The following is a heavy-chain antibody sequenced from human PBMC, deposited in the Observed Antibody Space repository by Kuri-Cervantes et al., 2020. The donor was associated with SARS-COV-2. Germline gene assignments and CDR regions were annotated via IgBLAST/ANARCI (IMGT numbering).Heavy chain of an antibody. V-gene: IGHV4-4*07. Sequence: GSLRLSCTVSGGSISSYYWSWIRQPAGKGLEWIGRIYTSGSTNYNPSLKSRVTMSVDTSKNQFSLKLSSVTAADTAVYYCASGYYYYYYMDVWGKGTTVTVSS. CDR3: ASGYYYYYYMDV. CDR2: IYTSGST. CDR1: GGSISSYY. J-gene: IGHJ6*03.